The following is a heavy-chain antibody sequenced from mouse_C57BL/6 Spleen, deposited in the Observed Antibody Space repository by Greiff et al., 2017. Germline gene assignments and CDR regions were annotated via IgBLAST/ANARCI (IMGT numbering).Heavy chain of an antibody. CDR1: GFTFSSYG. J-gene: IGHJ2*01. D-gene: IGHD3-3*01. CDR2: ISSGGSYT. V-gene: IGHV5-6*01. Sequence: EVKLVESGGDLVKPGGSLKLSCAASGFTFSSYGMSWVRQTPDKRLEWVATISSGGSYTYYPDSVKGRFTISRDNAKNTLYLQMSSLKSEDTAMYYCARHEGSLFDYWGQGTTLTVSS. CDR3: ARHEGSLFDY.